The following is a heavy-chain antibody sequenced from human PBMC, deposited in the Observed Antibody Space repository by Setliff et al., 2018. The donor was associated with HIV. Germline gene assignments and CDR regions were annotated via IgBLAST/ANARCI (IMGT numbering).Heavy chain of an antibody. CDR1: GGSSSSRSYY. V-gene: IGHV4-39*01. J-gene: IGHJ3*02. CDR3: ARHGHFYDSSSSDAFDI. Sequence: SETLSLTCTVSGGSSSSRSYYWGWIRQPPGKGLEWIGSIYSSGSTYYNPSLKSRVTISVDTSKKQFSLKLRSVTAADTAVYYCARHGHFYDSSSSDAFDIWGQGTMVTVSS. D-gene: IGHD3-22*01. CDR2: IYSSGST.